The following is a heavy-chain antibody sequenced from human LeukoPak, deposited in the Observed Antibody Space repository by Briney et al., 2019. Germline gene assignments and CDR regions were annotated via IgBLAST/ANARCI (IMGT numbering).Heavy chain of an antibody. CDR2: IYYSGST. CDR1: GGSISSYY. D-gene: IGHD4-17*01. J-gene: IGHJ5*02. Sequence: SETLSLTCTVSGGSISSYYWSWIRQPPGKGLEWIGYIYYSGSTNYNPPLKSRVTISVDTSKNQFSLKLSSVTAADTAVYYCARDPTTGRRIGWFDPWGQGTLVTVSS. CDR3: ARDPTTGRRIGWFDP. V-gene: IGHV4-59*01.